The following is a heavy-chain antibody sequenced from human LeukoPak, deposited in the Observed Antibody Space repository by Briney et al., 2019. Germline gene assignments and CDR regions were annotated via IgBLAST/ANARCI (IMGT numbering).Heavy chain of an antibody. CDR3: TTNKFHYDSSGYYWN. CDR1: GFTFSNAW. D-gene: IGHD3-22*01. J-gene: IGHJ4*02. Sequence: TGGSLRLSCAASGFTFSNAWMSWVRQAPGKGLEWVGRIKSKTDGGTTDYAAPVKGRFTISRDDSKNTLYLQMNSLKTEDTAVYYCTTNKFHYDSSGYYWNWGQGTLVTVSS. CDR2: IKSKTDGGTT. V-gene: IGHV3-15*01.